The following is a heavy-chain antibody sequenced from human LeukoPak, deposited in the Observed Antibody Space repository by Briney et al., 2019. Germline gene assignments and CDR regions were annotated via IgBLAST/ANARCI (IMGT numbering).Heavy chain of an antibody. D-gene: IGHD3-10*01. V-gene: IGHV3-66*02. J-gene: IGHJ4*02. Sequence: PEGSLRLSCAASGFTVSTDNMSWVRQVPGKGLEWVSVVYSGNDGTNYADSVRGRFTISRDDSKNMVYLQMNNLRLEDAAVYYCTKRSRGYYDYWGQGTLVTVSS. CDR2: VYSGNDGT. CDR1: GFTVSTDN. CDR3: TKRSRGYYDY.